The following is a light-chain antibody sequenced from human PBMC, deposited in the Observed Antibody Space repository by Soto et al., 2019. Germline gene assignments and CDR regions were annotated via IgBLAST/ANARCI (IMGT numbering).Light chain of an antibody. CDR2: VAS. Sequence: EIVLTQSPGTLSLSPGERATLSCRASQSVSSSYLAWYQQKPGQAPRPLIYVASSRATGIPDRFSGSGSGTDFTLTISRLEPEDFAVYYCLQYGSSPYTVGQGTKLEIK. CDR1: QSVSSSY. CDR3: LQYGSSPYT. J-gene: IGKJ2*01. V-gene: IGKV3-20*01.